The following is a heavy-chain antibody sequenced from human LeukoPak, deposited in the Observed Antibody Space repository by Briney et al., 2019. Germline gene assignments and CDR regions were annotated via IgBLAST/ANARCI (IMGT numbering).Heavy chain of an antibody. Sequence: GGSLRLSCAASGFTFSDYYMSWIRQAPGKGLEWVSVKGRFTISRDNAKNLLYLQMNSLRAEDTAVYYCARGFRFPDVWGKGTTVTVSS. D-gene: IGHD2-21*01. V-gene: IGHV3-11*04. CDR1: GFTFSDYY. CDR3: ARGFRFPDV. J-gene: IGHJ6*04.